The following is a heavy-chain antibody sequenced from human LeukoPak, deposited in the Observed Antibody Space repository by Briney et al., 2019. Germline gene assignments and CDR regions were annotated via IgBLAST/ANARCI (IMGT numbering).Heavy chain of an antibody. D-gene: IGHD6-19*01. CDR3: AKGSQWLLRGGAYFDS. J-gene: IGHJ4*02. CDR1: GFTFSNYA. Sequence: GGSLRLSCAASGFTFSNYAMSWVRQAPGKGLEWVSAIIGGVGTIYHEASVRGRFTIYRDNSKNPLSLQMNRLRVEDTAVYYCAKGSQWLLRGGAYFDSWGQGAPVTVSS. CDR2: IIGGVGTI. V-gene: IGHV3-23*01.